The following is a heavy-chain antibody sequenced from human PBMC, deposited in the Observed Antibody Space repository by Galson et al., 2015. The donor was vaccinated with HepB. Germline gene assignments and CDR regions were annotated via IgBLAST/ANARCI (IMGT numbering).Heavy chain of an antibody. CDR2: INSDGSSS. Sequence: SLRLSCAASGFTFSGHWMHWVRQAPGKGLIWVSRINSDGSSSSYGDYVKGRFTISREDAKNTLYLQLNSLRAEDTAIYYCARGRPGTFTVLGNWGQGTLVTVSS. V-gene: IGHV3-74*01. D-gene: IGHD1-1*01. CDR3: ARGRPGTFTVLGN. CDR1: GFTFSGHW. J-gene: IGHJ4*02.